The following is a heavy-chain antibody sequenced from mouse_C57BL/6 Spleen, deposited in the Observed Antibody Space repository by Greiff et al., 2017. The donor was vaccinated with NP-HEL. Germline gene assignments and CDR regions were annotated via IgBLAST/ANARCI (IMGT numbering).Heavy chain of an antibody. CDR3: ARKSNYVRGYFDV. D-gene: IGHD2-5*01. J-gene: IGHJ1*03. Sequence: VQLQQPGAELVRPGSSVKLSCKASGYTFTSYWMHWVKQRPIQGLEWIGNIDPSDSETHYNQKFKDKATLTVDKSSSTAYMQLSSLTSEDSAVYYCARKSNYVRGYFDVWGTGTTVTVSS. CDR2: IDPSDSET. V-gene: IGHV1-52*01. CDR1: GYTFTSYW.